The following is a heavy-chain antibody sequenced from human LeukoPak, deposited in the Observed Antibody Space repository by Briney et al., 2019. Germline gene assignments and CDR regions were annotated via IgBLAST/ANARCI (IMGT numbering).Heavy chain of an antibody. J-gene: IGHJ5*02. CDR1: GFTFSSYA. CDR2: ISYDGSNK. CDR3: ARALGVDWFDP. V-gene: IGHV3-30*04. D-gene: IGHD3-10*01. Sequence: PGGSLRLSCAASGFTFSSYAMHWVRQAPGKGLEWVAVISYDGSNKYYADSVKGRFTISRDNSKKTLYLQMNSLRAEDTAVYYCARALGVDWFDPWGQGTLVTVSS.